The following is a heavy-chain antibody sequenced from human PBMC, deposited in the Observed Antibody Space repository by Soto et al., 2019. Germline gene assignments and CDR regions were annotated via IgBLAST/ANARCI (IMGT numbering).Heavy chain of an antibody. CDR2: IYYSGST. Sequence: SETLSLTCAVSGGSISSGDYYWSWIRQPPGKGLEWIGYIYYSGSTYYNPSLKSRVTISVDTSKNQFSLKLSSVTAADTAVYYCARVQLQPYYGMDVWGQGTTVTVSS. CDR1: GGSISSGDYY. V-gene: IGHV4-30-4*01. J-gene: IGHJ6*02. CDR3: ARVQLQPYYGMDV. D-gene: IGHD4-4*01.